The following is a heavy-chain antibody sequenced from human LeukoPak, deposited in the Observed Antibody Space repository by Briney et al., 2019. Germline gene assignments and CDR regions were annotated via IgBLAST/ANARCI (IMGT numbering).Heavy chain of an antibody. D-gene: IGHD6-19*01. CDR1: GFTFSSYS. Sequence: PGGSLRLSCAASGFTFSSYSMNWVRQAPGKGLEWVSSISSSSSYIYYADSVKGRFTISRDNAKNSLYLQMNSPRAEDTAVYYCARDGKRYSSGWYYTWGQGTLVTVSS. V-gene: IGHV3-21*01. CDR3: ARDGKRYSSGWYYT. CDR2: ISSSSSYI. J-gene: IGHJ5*02.